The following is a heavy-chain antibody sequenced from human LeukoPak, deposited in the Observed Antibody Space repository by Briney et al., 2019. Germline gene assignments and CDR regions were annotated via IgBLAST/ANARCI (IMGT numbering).Heavy chain of an antibody. J-gene: IGHJ6*02. CDR2: IIPIFGTA. Sequence: SVKVSCKASGGTFSSYAISWVRQAPGQGLEWMGGIIPIFGTANYAQKFQGRVTITADESTSTAYMELSSLRSEDTVAYYCARLSSDTAMVTRVVGYYYYGMDVWGQGTTVTVSS. V-gene: IGHV1-69*13. D-gene: IGHD5-18*01. CDR1: GGTFSSYA. CDR3: ARLSSDTAMVTRVVGYYYYGMDV.